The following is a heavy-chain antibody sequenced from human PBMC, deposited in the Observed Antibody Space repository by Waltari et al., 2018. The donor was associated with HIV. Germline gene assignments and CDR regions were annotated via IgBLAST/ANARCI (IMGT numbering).Heavy chain of an antibody. D-gene: IGHD5-18*01. Sequence: EVQLVESGGGLVQTGGSLRLSCAASGFTFSSYWMHWVRQAPGKALVVHIVIDSDGVFTSPAESVKCLFTISTDNARNTLYLQMNSRVAEDTAMYYWAKGGTSGYTFGFGRWGQRTLVTVSS. CDR3: AKGGTSGYTFGFGR. CDR1: GFTFSSYW. V-gene: IGHV3-74*01. J-gene: IGHJ1*01. CDR2: IDSDGVFT.